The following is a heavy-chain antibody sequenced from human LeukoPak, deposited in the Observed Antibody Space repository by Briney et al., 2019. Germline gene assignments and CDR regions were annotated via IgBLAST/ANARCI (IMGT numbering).Heavy chain of an antibody. CDR3: ARDRKYGSESLRRLDY. D-gene: IGHD3-10*01. CDR1: GGSISSDDYY. V-gene: IGHV4-30-4*01. J-gene: IGHJ4*02. Sequence: SETLSLTCTVSGGSISSDDYYWSWIRQPPGKGLEWIGYISYSGNTYYNPSLKSRVTISVDTSKNQFSLKLNSVTVADTAVYYCARDRKYGSESLRRLDYWGQGTLVTVSS. CDR2: ISYSGNT.